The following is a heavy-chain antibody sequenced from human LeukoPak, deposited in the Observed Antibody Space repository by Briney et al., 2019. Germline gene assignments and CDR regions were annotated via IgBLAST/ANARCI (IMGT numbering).Heavy chain of an antibody. CDR1: GFTFIDYD. CDR2: IGIRGDT. J-gene: IGHJ4*02. V-gene: IGHV3-13*01. D-gene: IGHD6-19*01. CDR3: ARGGIQVSGIDEFDY. Sequence: GGSLRLSCAASGFTFIDYDMHWVRQAVGKGLEWVSAIGIRGDTHYSGSVKGRCTISRENTESSLYLQMNSLRAEDTAAYYCARGGIQVSGIDEFDYWGQGTLVTVSS.